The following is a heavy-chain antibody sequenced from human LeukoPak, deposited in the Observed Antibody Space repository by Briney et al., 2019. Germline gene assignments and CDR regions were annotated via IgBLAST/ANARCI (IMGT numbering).Heavy chain of an antibody. CDR1: GYTFTSYD. CDR2: MNPNSGNT. D-gene: IGHD3-10*01. CDR3: ARSGDLLWFGELFRRGQNNYYYYYMDV. J-gene: IGHJ6*03. V-gene: IGHV1-8*01. Sequence: GASVKVSCKASGYTFTSYDINWVRQATGQGLEWMGWMNPNSGNTGYAQKFQGRVTITADKSTSTAYMELSSLRSEDTAVYYCARSGDLLWFGELFRRGQNNYYYYYMDVWGKGTTVTVSS.